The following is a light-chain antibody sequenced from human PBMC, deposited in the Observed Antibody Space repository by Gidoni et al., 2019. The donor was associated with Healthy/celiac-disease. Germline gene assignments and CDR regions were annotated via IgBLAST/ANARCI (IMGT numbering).Light chain of an antibody. V-gene: IGLV6-57*02. CDR3: QSYDSSMGV. J-gene: IGLJ3*02. CDR2: EDN. Sequence: NFMLPQPHSVSESPGKTVTISCTGSSGSIASNYVQWYQQRPGSAPTTVIYEDNQRPSGVPDRFSGSIDSSSNSASLTISGLKTEDEADYYCQSYDSSMGVFGGGTKLTVL. CDR1: SGSIASNY.